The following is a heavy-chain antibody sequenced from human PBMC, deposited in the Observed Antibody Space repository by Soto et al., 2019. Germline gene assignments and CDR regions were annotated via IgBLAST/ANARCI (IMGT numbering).Heavy chain of an antibody. Sequence: EVQLVESGGGLVQPGRSLRLSCAASGFSFDDYAMHWVRQAPGKGPEWVSGISWNSGSVDYADSVKGRFTISRDNAKNSLYLKMNSLGAEATASYYCAKGRGSSGYLFDYWGQGTLVTVSS. CDR3: AKGRGSSGYLFDY. CDR2: ISWNSGSV. J-gene: IGHJ4*02. CDR1: GFSFDDYA. D-gene: IGHD3-22*01. V-gene: IGHV3-9*01.